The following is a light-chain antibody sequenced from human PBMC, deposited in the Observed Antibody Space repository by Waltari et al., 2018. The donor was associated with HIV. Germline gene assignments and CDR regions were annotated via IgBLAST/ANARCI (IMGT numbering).Light chain of an antibody. J-gene: IGKJ1*01. CDR3: HQYASFSGT. CDR2: QAS. V-gene: IGKV1-5*03. CDR1: QKVGGF. Sequence: DIRLTQSPSTLSASAGDRVAITCRAGQKVGGFLAWYQQKTGNTPKVLIFQASILEGGVPSMFSGSVSGSDFTLALNGLQSDDFATYYCHQYASFSGTFGQGTKVEL.